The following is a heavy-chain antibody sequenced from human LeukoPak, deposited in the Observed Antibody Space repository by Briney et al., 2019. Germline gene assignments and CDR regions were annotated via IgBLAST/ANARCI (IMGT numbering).Heavy chain of an antibody. CDR3: ARDQRLADLYYYYMDV. CDR2: INPNSGGA. D-gene: IGHD6-25*01. V-gene: IGHV1-2*02. CDR1: GYTFTGYY. J-gene: IGHJ6*03. Sequence: ASVKVSCKASGYTFTGYYMHWVRQAPGQGLGWMGWINPNSGGANYAQKFQGRVTMTRDTSISTAYMELSRLRSDDTAVYYCARDQRLADLYYYYMDVWGKGTTVTVSS.